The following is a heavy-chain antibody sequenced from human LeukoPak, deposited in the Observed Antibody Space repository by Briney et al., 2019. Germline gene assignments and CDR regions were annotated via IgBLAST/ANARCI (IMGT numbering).Heavy chain of an antibody. Sequence: ASVKVSCKTSGYRFNVYVILWVRQAPGHGLDYVGWISTYTGRANYAQKFQGRVSMITDTSTSTAYLELTNLTSTDTGLYYCARADGTNSGTNAFDVWGLGTMVTVAS. J-gene: IGHJ3*01. D-gene: IGHD4-23*01. CDR3: ARADGTNSGTNAFDV. CDR1: GYRFNVYV. CDR2: ISTYTGRA. V-gene: IGHV1-18*01.